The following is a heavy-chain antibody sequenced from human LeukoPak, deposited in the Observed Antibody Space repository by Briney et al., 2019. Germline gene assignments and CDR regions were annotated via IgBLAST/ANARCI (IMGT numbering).Heavy chain of an antibody. CDR3: ARDGSVFDGGNNYYYYYMDV. CDR1: GYTFTSYY. V-gene: IGHV1-46*01. CDR2: INPGGGST. D-gene: IGHD4-23*01. Sequence: ASVKVSCEASGYTFTSYYMHWVRQAPGQGLEWMGIINPGGGSTSYAQKFQGRVTMTRDTSTSTVYMELSSLRSEDTAVYYCARDGSVFDGGNNYYYYYMDVWGKGTTVTVSS. J-gene: IGHJ6*03.